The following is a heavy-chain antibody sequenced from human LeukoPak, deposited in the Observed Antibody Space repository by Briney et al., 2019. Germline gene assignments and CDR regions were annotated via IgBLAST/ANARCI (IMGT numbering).Heavy chain of an antibody. CDR3: ASEGWEERYFDY. CDR2: IKQDGSEK. V-gene: IGHV3-7*01. J-gene: IGHJ4*02. CDR1: GFTFDKAW. D-gene: IGHD1-26*01. Sequence: PGGSLRLSCAASGFTFDKAWMTWVRQAPGKGLEWVANIKQDGSEKYYVDSVKGRFTISRDNTKNSLYLQMNSLRADDTAVYYCASEGWEERYFDYWGQGTLVTVSS.